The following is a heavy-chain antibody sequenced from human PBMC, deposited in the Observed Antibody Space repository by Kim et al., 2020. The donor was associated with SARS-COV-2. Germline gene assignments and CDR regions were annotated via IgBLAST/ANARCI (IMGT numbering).Heavy chain of an antibody. J-gene: IGHJ6*03. Sequence: GGSLRLSCAVSGFTFIPYGMHWVRQTPGKGLEWVTFISYDGREKYYADSVKGRFTISRDNSKNMLYLEMNSLRAEDTGIYYCAKGGTGSEYYYMDVWGEGTTVMVSS. CDR3: AKGGTGSEYYYMDV. CDR1: GFTFIPYG. V-gene: IGHV3-30*18. D-gene: IGHD3-10*01. CDR2: ISYDGREK.